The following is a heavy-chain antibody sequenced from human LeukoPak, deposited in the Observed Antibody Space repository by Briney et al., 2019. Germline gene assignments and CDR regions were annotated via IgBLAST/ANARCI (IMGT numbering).Heavy chain of an antibody. Sequence: EYLKISRKASGYSFTTYWIALVPQVPGKGPGVIGMFYPGWSDPRHSPPFQGQITISVDKSISIAYLQWSSLKASDTAMYYCARLLQGVAGTWGYWGQGTLVTV. CDR3: ARLLQGVAGTWGY. V-gene: IGHV5-51*01. D-gene: IGHD6-19*01. CDR1: GYSFTTYW. CDR2: FYPGWSDP. J-gene: IGHJ4*02.